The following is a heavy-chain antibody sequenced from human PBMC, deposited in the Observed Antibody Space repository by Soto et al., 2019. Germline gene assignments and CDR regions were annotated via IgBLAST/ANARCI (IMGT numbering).Heavy chain of an antibody. CDR2: IRGRSKKFAT. V-gene: IGHV3-73*01. CDR1: GFNFSDSA. D-gene: IGHD4-17*01. Sequence: EVQLVESGGGLVQPGGSLKVSCAGLGFNFSDSALHWVRQPSGKGLEWISRIRGRSKKFATSYATSVRGRFSLSRDGSRNTAYLQMNSLRVDDTGVYFGTARGGDSLQDIWGQGTLVTVSS. CDR3: TARGGDSLQDI. J-gene: IGHJ4*02.